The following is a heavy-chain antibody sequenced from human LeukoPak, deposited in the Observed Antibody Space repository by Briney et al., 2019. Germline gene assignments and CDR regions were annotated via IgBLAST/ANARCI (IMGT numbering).Heavy chain of an antibody. CDR1: GFTFSSYS. CDR2: ISSSSSYI. V-gene: IGHV3-21*01. J-gene: IGHJ4*02. CDR3: ARGSSSSWYKGNDY. D-gene: IGHD6-13*01. Sequence: GGSLRLSCAASGFTFSSYSMNWVRQAPGKGLEWVSSISSSSSYIYYADSVKGRFTISRDNAKNSLYLQMNSLRAEDTAVYYCARGSSSSWYKGNDYWGQGTLVTVSS.